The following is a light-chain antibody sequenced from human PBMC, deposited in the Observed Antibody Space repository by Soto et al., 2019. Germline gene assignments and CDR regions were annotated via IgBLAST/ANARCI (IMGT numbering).Light chain of an antibody. Sequence: DIPMTQSPSTLSASVGDRVTITCRASQSISSRLAWDQQKPGKAPKLLIYKASSLESGVPSRFSGSGSGTEFTLTISSLQPDDFATYYCQQYNSYSRTFGQGTKVEIK. V-gene: IGKV1-5*03. J-gene: IGKJ1*01. CDR3: QQYNSYSRT. CDR2: KAS. CDR1: QSISSR.